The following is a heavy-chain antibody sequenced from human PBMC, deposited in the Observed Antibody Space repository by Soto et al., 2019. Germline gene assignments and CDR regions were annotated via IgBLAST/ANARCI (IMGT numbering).Heavy chain of an antibody. D-gene: IGHD6-6*01. Sequence: SETLSLTCAVYGGSFSGYYWSWIRQPPGKGLEWIGEINHSGSTNYNPSLKSRVTISVDTSKNQFSLKLSSVTAADTAVYYCARLYSIAARPSENPWGQGTLVTVSS. J-gene: IGHJ5*02. CDR3: ARLYSIAARPSENP. CDR2: INHSGST. CDR1: GGSFSGYY. V-gene: IGHV4-34*01.